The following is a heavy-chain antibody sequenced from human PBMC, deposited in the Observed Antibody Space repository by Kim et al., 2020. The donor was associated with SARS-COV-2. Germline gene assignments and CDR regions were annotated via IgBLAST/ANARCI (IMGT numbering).Heavy chain of an antibody. CDR3: TKAVYSGYDFDAFDV. CDR2: ISWNSGTT. V-gene: IGHV3-9*01. Sequence: GGSLRLSCAASGFTFDDYAMHWVRQAPGKGLEWVSGISWNSGTTVYADSVKGRFSISRDNAKNSLHLQMNSLRAEDTALYHCTKAVYSGYDFDAFDVWGQGTMVTVSS. CDR1: GFTFDDYA. D-gene: IGHD5-12*01. J-gene: IGHJ3*01.